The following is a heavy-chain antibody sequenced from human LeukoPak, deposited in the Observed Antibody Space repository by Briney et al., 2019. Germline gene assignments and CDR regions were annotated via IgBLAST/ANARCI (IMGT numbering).Heavy chain of an antibody. CDR2: ISGDGGST. J-gene: IGHJ4*02. CDR1: GFTFDDYA. CDR3: AKDRFWSGYLPYYFDY. V-gene: IGHV3-43*02. D-gene: IGHD3-3*01. Sequence: PGGSLRLSCAASGFTFDDYAMHWVRQAPGKGLEWVSLISGDGGSTYYADSVKGRFTISRDNSKNSLCLQMNSLRTEDTALYYCAKDRFWSGYLPYYFDYWGQGTLVTVSS.